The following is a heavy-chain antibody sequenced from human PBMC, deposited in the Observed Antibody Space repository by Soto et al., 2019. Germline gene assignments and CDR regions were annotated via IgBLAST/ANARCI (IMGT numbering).Heavy chain of an antibody. CDR2: IYPGDFDT. CDR1: GDSFTTYW. Sequence: PGESLKISCRVSGDSFTTYWIAWGRQRPGKGLEWMGIIYPGDFDTRYSPSFQGQVTISVDKSINTAYLQWNSLKASDSAMYYCARKHSHGYFNWFDPWGQGTLVTVYS. D-gene: IGHD3-22*01. V-gene: IGHV5-51*01. J-gene: IGHJ5*02. CDR3: ARKHSHGYFNWFDP.